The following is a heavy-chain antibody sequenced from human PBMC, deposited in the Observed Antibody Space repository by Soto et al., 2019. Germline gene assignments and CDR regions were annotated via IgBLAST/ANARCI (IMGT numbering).Heavy chain of an antibody. CDR2: ISGSGDII. CDR1: GFTFSDYY. Sequence: QVQLVESGGGLVKPGGSLRLSCAASGFTFSDYYMSWIRQAPGKGLEWISYISGSGDIIYYADSMKGRFTISRDNAKNSLFREMNSLRADDTATYYCARAYGSGVGAVNFWGQGTVVTVSS. V-gene: IGHV3-11*01. CDR3: ARAYGSGVGAVNF. D-gene: IGHD2-2*03. J-gene: IGHJ3*01.